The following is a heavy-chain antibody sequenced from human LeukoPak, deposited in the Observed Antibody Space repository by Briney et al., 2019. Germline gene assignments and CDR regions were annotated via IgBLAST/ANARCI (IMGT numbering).Heavy chain of an antibody. CDR2: INAGNGNT. V-gene: IGHV1-3*01. CDR3: ARANTMVRGVIPYFDY. Sequence: ASVKVSCKASGYTFTSYAMHWVRQAPGQRLEWMGWINAGNGNTKYSQKFQGRVTITRDTSASTAYMELSSLRSEGTAVYYCARANTMVRGVIPYFDYWGQGTLVTVSS. J-gene: IGHJ4*02. D-gene: IGHD3-10*01. CDR1: GYTFTSYA.